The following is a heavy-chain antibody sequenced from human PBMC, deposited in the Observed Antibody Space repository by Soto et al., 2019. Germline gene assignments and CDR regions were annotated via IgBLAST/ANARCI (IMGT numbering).Heavy chain of an antibody. Sequence: GGSLRLSCAAFGFAFNKYAMTWVRQAPGKGLQWVSSITSNGDSTYYADSVKGRFTTSRDNSKNTLYPQMNSLRADDTAVFYCAKDSPSYTTSPFYFDSWGQGTLVTVSS. CDR3: AKDSPSYTTSPFYFDS. CDR2: ITSNGDST. V-gene: IGHV3-23*01. D-gene: IGHD2-2*02. J-gene: IGHJ4*02. CDR1: GFAFNKYA.